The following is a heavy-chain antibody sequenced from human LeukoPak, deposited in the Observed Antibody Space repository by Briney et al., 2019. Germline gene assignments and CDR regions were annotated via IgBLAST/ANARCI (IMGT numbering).Heavy chain of an antibody. J-gene: IGHJ4*02. V-gene: IGHV3-33*06. CDR2: IWYDGSNK. D-gene: IGHD3-22*01. Sequence: GGSLRLSCAASGFTFSSYGMHWVRQAPGKGLEWVAVIWYDGSNKYYADSVKGRFTISRDNSKNTLYPQMNSLRAEDTAVYYCAKDRVAGYYYDSSGYLDYWGQGTLVTVSS. CDR1: GFTFSSYG. CDR3: AKDRVAGYYYDSSGYLDY.